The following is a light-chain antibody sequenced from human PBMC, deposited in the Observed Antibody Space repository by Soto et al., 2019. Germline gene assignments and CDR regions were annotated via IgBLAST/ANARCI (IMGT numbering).Light chain of an antibody. CDR3: QQYGSSPPWT. CDR2: GAS. V-gene: IGKV3-20*01. CDR1: QSVSSSY. Sequence: EIVLTQSPGTLSLSPGERATLSCRASQSVSSSYLAWYQQKPGQAPRLLISGASIRATGIPDRFSGSGSGTDFTLTISRLEPEDFAVYYCQQYGSSPPWTFGQGTKVEIK. J-gene: IGKJ1*01.